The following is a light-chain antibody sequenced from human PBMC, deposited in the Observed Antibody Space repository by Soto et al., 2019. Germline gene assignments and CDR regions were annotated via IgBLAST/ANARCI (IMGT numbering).Light chain of an antibody. Sequence: EIVLAQSPGTLSLSPGDRATLSCRASQSVNNNYLAWYQQKPGQAPRLLIYGASRRATDIPDRFSGSGSVTDFTLTISRLEPEDFAVYSCQQYGSAPLTFGGGTKVEIK. CDR3: QQYGSAPLT. CDR1: QSVNNNY. V-gene: IGKV3-20*01. CDR2: GAS. J-gene: IGKJ4*01.